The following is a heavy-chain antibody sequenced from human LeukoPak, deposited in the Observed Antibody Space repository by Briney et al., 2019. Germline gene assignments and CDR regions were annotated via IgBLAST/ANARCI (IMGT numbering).Heavy chain of an antibody. D-gene: IGHD3-10*01. CDR3: TRAITYFYGSVTYDWFDS. CDR2: IKSDGST. CDR1: GFTFSSYW. Sequence: GGSLRLSCAASGFTFSSYWMHWVRLTPGKGLMWVARIKSDGSTIYADSVQGRFTISRDNAKNTVYLQMNSLRVDDTAIYYCTRAITYFYGSVTYDWFDSWGQGTRVTVSS. J-gene: IGHJ5*01. V-gene: IGHV3-74*01.